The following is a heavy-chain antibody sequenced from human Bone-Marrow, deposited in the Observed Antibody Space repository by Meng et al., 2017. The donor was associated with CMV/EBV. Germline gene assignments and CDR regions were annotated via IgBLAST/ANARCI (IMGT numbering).Heavy chain of an antibody. CDR1: GFTFSSYS. Sequence: GESLKISCAVSGFTFSSYSMNWVRQAPGKGLEWVSYISSSSSTIYYADSVKGRFTISRDNAKNSLYLQMNSMRAEDTAVYYCARDEGTALYFHYGMDVWGQGTTVTVSS. V-gene: IGHV3-48*04. CDR2: ISSSSSTI. J-gene: IGHJ6*02. CDR3: ARDEGTALYFHYGMDV. D-gene: IGHD2-8*01.